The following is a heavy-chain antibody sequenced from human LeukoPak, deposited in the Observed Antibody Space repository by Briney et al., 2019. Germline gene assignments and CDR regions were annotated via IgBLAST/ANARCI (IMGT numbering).Heavy chain of an antibody. CDR3: AKEGRSLQTY. Sequence: PGGSLRLSCAASGFMFSSNWMSWVRLAPGKALEWVANIKEDGTETYYVDSVKGRFTISRDNAKNSLYLQMNSLRVEDTAVYYCAKEGRSLQTYWGQGTLVTVSS. V-gene: IGHV3-7*03. J-gene: IGHJ4*02. CDR1: GFMFSSNW. CDR2: IKEDGTET. D-gene: IGHD5-24*01.